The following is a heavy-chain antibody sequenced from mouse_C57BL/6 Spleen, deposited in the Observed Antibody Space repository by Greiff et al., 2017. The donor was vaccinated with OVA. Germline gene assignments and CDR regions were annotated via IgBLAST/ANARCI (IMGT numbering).Heavy chain of an antibody. V-gene: IGHV1-82*01. J-gene: IGHJ2*01. CDR1: GYAFSSSW. CDR3: EGSTGDYLGY. CDR2: IYPGDGDT. Sequence: VQLQQSGPELVKPGASVKISCKASGYAFSSSWMNWVKQRPGKGLEWIGRIYPGDGDTNYNGKFKGKATLTADKSSSTAYMQVSSLTSDDSAVYCCEGSTGDYLGYWGQGTTLTVSS. D-gene: IGHD2-1*01.